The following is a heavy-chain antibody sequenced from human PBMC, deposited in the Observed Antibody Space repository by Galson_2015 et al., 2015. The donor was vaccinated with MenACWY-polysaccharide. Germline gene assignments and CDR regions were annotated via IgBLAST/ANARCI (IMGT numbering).Heavy chain of an antibody. Sequence: SMRLACAASGFASSKYWMHWVRQSPGRGLVWVSHINSDGSTTNYADSVKGRFTVSRDNAKNTLYLQINSLRGDDTAVSYCATQCGYGWPDYWGQGTLVTVSS. CDR3: ATQCGYGWPDY. CDR1: GFASSKYW. CDR2: INSDGSTT. J-gene: IGHJ4*02. V-gene: IGHV3-74*01. D-gene: IGHD3-10*01.